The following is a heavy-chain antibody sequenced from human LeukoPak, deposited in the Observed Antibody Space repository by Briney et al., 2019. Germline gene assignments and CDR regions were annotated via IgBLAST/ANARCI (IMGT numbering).Heavy chain of an antibody. V-gene: IGHV4-34*01. Sequence: SETLSLTCAVYGGSFSGYYWSWIRQPPGKGLEWIGEINHSGSTNYNPSLKSRVTISVDTSKNQFSLKLSSVTAADTAVYYCVRAVWAFDIWGQGTMVTVSS. CDR2: INHSGST. D-gene: IGHD2-8*01. J-gene: IGHJ3*02. CDR3: VRAVWAFDI. CDR1: GGSFSGYY.